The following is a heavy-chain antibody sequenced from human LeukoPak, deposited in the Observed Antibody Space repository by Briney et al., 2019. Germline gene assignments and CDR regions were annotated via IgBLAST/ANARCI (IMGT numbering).Heavy chain of an antibody. V-gene: IGHV4-38-2*01. D-gene: IGHD6-13*01. CDR3: ARRLEYSSGWYGNDAYDI. J-gene: IGHJ3*02. CDR1: GYSISSGYY. Sequence: ASEALSLTCAVSGYSISSGYYWGWIRQPPGKGLEWIGSIYHSGSTYYNPSLQSRVTISVDTSKNQFSLKLSSVTAADTAVYYCARRLEYSSGWYGNDAYDICGQGTMVTVSS. CDR2: IYHSGST.